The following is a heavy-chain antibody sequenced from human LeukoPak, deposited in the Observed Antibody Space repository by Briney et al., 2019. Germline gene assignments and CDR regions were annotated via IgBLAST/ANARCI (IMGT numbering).Heavy chain of an antibody. J-gene: IGHJ4*02. Sequence: GASVKVSCKASGYTLTDYYMHWVRQAPGQGLEWMGWINPNSGDTNYAQKFQGRVTMTRDTSISTAYMDLCRLTSDDTAIYYCARDWRGSYFPDFWGQGTLVTVSS. CDR2: INPNSGDT. D-gene: IGHD1-26*01. V-gene: IGHV1-2*02. CDR3: ARDWRGSYFPDF. CDR1: GYTLTDYY.